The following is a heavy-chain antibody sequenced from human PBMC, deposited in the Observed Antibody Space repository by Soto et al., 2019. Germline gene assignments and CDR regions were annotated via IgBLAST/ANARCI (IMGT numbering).Heavy chain of an antibody. D-gene: IGHD3-3*02. J-gene: IGHJ5*02. CDR3: TRETISCSISNRNKGWFDP. CDR2: IHYSGSA. CDR1: AGSVSSNSYY. Sequence: SETLSLTCTVSAGSVSSNSYYWSWIRQTPGKGLEWIGYIHYSGSANYNPSLKSRVTISVDTSKNQFSLRLSFVTAADAAIYYCTRETISCSISNRNKGWFDPWGPGTLVTVSS. V-gene: IGHV4-61*01.